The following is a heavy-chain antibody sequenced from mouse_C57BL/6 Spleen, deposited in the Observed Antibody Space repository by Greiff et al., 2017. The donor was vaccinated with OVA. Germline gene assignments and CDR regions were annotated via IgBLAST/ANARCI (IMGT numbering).Heavy chain of an antibody. CDR2: ISNGGGST. V-gene: IGHV5-12*01. Sequence: DVMLVESGGGLVQPGGSLKLSCAASGFTFSDYYMYWVRQTPEKRLEWVAYISNGGGSTYYPDTVKGRFTISRDNAKNTLYLQMSRLKSEDTAMYYCARHDYEGDYWGQGTTLTVSS. CDR1: GFTFSDYY. D-gene: IGHD2-4*01. CDR3: ARHDYEGDY. J-gene: IGHJ2*01.